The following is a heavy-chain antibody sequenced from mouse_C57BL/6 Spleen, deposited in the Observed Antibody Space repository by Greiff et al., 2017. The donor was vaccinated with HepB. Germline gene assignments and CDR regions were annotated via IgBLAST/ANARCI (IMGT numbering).Heavy chain of an antibody. V-gene: IGHV1-61*01. CDR2: IYPSDSET. CDR1: GYTFTSYW. CDR3: ARSDWDGAWFAY. Sequence: VKLQQPGAELVRPGSSVKLSCKASGYTFTSYWMDWVKQRPGQGLEWIGNIYPSDSETHYNQKFKDKATLTVDKSSSTAYMQLSSLTSEDSAVYYCARSDWDGAWFAYWGQGTLVTVSA. J-gene: IGHJ3*01. D-gene: IGHD4-1*01.